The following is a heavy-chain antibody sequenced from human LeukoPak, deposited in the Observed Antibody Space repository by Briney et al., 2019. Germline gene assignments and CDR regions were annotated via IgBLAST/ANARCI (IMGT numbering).Heavy chain of an antibody. Sequence: ASVKVSCKASGYTFTSYYMHWVRQAPGQGLEWMGIINPSGGSTSYAQKFQGRVTITADKSTSTAYMELSSLRSEDTAVYYCAKGHSGYRHFDYWGQGTLVTVSS. V-gene: IGHV1-46*01. D-gene: IGHD3-22*01. CDR2: INPSGGST. CDR3: AKGHSGYRHFDY. CDR1: GYTFTSYY. J-gene: IGHJ4*02.